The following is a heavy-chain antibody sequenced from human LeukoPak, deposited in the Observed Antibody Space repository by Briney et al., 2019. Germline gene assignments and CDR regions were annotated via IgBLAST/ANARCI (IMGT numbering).Heavy chain of an antibody. CDR3: MKTRSSSDDWDSKFEF. CDR2: ISSDGSEI. V-gene: IGHV3-30*18. J-gene: IGHJ4*02. CDR1: GITYSMYV. Sequence: SGGSLGLFCGACGITYSMYVIHGVRQPPAKGLDWLAVISSDGSEIHFADSVKGRFTISRDNSKNTLYMQMNSVRAEDTAVYYCMKTRSSSDDWDSKFEFWGQGTLVTVSS. D-gene: IGHD2-21*02.